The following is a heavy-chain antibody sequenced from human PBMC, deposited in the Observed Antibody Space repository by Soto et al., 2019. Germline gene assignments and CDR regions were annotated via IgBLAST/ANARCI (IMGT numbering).Heavy chain of an antibody. CDR2: IYYSGST. Sequence: PSETRSLTCTLSGGGISSGGYYCSWIRQHPGKGLEWIGYIYYSGSTYYNPSLKSRVTISVDTSKNQFSLKLSSVTAADTAVYYCARDFYCSGGRCYSGATTWGQGTLVTVSS. CDR1: GGGISSGGYY. J-gene: IGHJ5*02. D-gene: IGHD2-15*01. V-gene: IGHV4-31*03. CDR3: ARDFYCSGGRCYSGATT.